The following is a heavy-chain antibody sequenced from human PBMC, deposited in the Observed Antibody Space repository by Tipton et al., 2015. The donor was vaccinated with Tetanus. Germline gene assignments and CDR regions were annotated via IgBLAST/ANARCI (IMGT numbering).Heavy chain of an antibody. CDR1: GGSISSGGYY. D-gene: IGHD3-9*01. CDR2: IYYSGST. Sequence: TLSLTCTVSGGSISSGGYYWSWIRQHPGKGLEWIGYIYYSGSTYYNPSLKSRLTISVDTSTNQFSLKLSSVTAADTAVYYCASTSYHILTGDPTDSWGQGILVTVSS. J-gene: IGHJ4*02. V-gene: IGHV4-31*03. CDR3: ASTSYHILTGDPTDS.